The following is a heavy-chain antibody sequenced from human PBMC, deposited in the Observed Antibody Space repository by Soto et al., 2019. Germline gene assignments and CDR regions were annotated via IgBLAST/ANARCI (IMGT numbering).Heavy chain of an antibody. V-gene: IGHV3-7*01. CDR3: ARDKVNGDSHFDY. CDR2: IKQGGGEK. Sequence: GSLRLSCAASGFTFSSYWMSWVRQAPGKGLEWVANIKQGGGEKYYVDSVKGRFTISRDNARNSLYLQMNSLRAEDTAVYYCARDKVNGDSHFDYWGQGTLVTVSS. CDR1: GFTFSSYW. D-gene: IGHD4-17*01. J-gene: IGHJ4*02.